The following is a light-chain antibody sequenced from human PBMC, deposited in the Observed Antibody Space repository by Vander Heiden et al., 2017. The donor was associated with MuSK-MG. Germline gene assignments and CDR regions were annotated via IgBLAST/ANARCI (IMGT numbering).Light chain of an antibody. Sequence: DIHMTQSPSSLSASVGDRVTITCRASQSISSYLNWYQQKPGKAPKLLIYAASSLQSGIPSRFSGSGSGTDFTLTISRLQPEDFATYYCQQSDSTPPTFGHGTKVDIK. CDR2: AAS. J-gene: IGKJ3*01. CDR1: QSISSY. V-gene: IGKV1-39*01. CDR3: QQSDSTPPT.